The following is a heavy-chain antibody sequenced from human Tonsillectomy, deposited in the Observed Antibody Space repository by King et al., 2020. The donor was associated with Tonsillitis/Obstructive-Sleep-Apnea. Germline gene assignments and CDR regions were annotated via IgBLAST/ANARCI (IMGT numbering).Heavy chain of an antibody. CDR2: IWYDGSNK. D-gene: IGHD2-2*01. Sequence: VQLVESGGGVVQPGRSLILSCAASGFTFSSYGMHWVRQAPGKGLEWVAVIWYDGSNKYYADSVKGRFTISRDNSKNTLYLQMNSLRAEDTAVYYCARDRVDCSSTSCYAALWFDPWGQGTLVTVSS. V-gene: IGHV3-33*01. J-gene: IGHJ5*02. CDR3: ARDRVDCSSTSCYAALWFDP. CDR1: GFTFSSYG.